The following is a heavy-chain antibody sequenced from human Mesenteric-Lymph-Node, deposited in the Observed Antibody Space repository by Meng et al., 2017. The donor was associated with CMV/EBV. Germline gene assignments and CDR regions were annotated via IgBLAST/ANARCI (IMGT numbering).Heavy chain of an antibody. CDR3: VRGYSNSSPKGSDS. D-gene: IGHD6-6*01. CDR2: IGSRGSTV. V-gene: IGHV3-48*04. Sequence: GESLKISCAVSGFDFTSYSMNWVRQAPGKGLEWVSYIGSRGSTVDYADSVKGRFTISRDNAENSLYLQMNSLRAEDTAVYYCVRGYSNSSPKGSDSWGQGALVTVSS. CDR1: GFDFTSYS. J-gene: IGHJ4*02.